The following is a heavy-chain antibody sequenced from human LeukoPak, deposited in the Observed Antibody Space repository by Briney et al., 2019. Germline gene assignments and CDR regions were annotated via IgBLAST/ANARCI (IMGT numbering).Heavy chain of an antibody. V-gene: IGHV4-59*01. Sequence: SETLSLTCTVSGGSISSYYWSWIRQPPAKGVEWIGYIYYSGSTNYNPSLKSRVTISVDTSKNQFSLRLSSVTAADTAVYYCARDHSYGLDYWGQGTLVTVS. CDR1: GGSISSYY. J-gene: IGHJ4*02. CDR2: IYYSGST. D-gene: IGHD5-18*01. CDR3: ARDHSYGLDY.